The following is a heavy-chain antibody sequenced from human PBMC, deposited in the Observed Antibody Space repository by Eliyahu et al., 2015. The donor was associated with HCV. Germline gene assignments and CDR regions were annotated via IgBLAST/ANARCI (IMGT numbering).Heavy chain of an antibody. V-gene: IGHV3-23*01. Sequence: EVQLLXSGGXLVQPGGSLRLSCAASGFTFSSYAMSWVRQAPGKGLEWVSAISLSGATTYYADSVKGRFTVSRDNSKSTLSLQMNSLRAEDTAIYYCAKDISGNYAYFDYWGQGTQVTVSS. CDR2: ISLSGATT. J-gene: IGHJ4*02. CDR3: AKDISGNYAYFDY. D-gene: IGHD1-26*01. CDR1: GFTFSSYA.